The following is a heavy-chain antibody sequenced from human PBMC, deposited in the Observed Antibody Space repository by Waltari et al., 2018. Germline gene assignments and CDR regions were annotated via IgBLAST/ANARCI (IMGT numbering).Heavy chain of an antibody. CDR2: INPNRGGT. D-gene: IGHD1-26*01. J-gene: IGHJ4*02. CDR1: GYTFTGYY. Sequence: QVQLVQSGAEVKKPGASVKVSCKASGYTFTGYYMHWVRQAPGQGLEWMGWINPNRGGTNYAQKFQGRVTMTRDTSISTAYMELSRLRSDDTAVYYCARDRWRWELRSLGYWGQGTLVTVSS. V-gene: IGHV1-2*02. CDR3: ARDRWRWELRSLGY.